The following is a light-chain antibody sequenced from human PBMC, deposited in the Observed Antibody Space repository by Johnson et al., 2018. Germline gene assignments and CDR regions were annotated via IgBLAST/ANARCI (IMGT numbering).Light chain of an antibody. CDR1: SSNIGNNY. CDR3: GPWDSSRSAETY. CDR2: ENN. J-gene: IGLJ1*01. Sequence: QSVLTQPPSVSAAPGQKVTISCPGSSSNIGNNYVSWYQQLLGTAHKLINYENNKRPSGIPDRFSGSKLGTSATLGITGLQTGDEAEYYCGPWDSSRSAETYFGTGTKVTVL. V-gene: IGLV1-51*02.